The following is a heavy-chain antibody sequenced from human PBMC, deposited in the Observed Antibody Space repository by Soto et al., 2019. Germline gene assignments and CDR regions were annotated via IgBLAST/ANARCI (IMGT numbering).Heavy chain of an antibody. D-gene: IGHD3-10*01. Sequence: SETLSLTCPVSGGSISSSSYYWGWIRQPPGKGLEWIGSIYYSGSTYYNPSLKSRVTISADTSRNQFSLKLTSVTAADTAVYYCAGGSSWFLSYYFQFWGQGTLVTVSS. CDR3: AGGSSWFLSYYFQF. CDR2: IYYSGST. CDR1: GGSISSSSYY. V-gene: IGHV4-39*01. J-gene: IGHJ4*02.